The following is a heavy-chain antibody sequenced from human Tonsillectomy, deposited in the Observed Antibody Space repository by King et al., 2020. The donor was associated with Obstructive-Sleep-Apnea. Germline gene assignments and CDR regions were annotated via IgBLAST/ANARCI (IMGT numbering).Heavy chain of an antibody. CDR2: IRCKAYGVTA. CDR1: GFTFGDYA. V-gene: IGHV3-49*03. CDR3: TRENWNRSFDP. D-gene: IGHD1-1*01. J-gene: IGHJ5*02. Sequence: VQLVESGGGLVQPGRSLRLSCTASGFTFGDYAISWFRQAPGKGLEWVGFIRCKAYGVTAEYAASVKGRFTISRDDSESIASLQMNSLKTEDTAVYYCTRENWNRSFDPWGQGTLVTVSS.